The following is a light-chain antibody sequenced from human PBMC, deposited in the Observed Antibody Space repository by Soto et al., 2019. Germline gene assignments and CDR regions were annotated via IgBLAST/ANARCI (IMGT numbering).Light chain of an antibody. Sequence: EIVLTQSPATLSLSPGERATLSCRASQSVSSYLAWYQQKPGQAPRILIYDESKRATGIPARFSSSGSGTDFTLTICSLEPEDFAVYYCQQRGNWPPITFGQGTRLEIK. V-gene: IGKV3-11*01. CDR3: QQRGNWPPIT. J-gene: IGKJ5*01. CDR2: DES. CDR1: QSVSSY.